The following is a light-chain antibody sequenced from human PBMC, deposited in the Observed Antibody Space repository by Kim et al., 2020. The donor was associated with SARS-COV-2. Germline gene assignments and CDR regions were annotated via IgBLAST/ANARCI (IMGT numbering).Light chain of an antibody. CDR1: TSNLGSRS. CDR3: ASWDVSLLGVV. CDR2: DNN. J-gene: IGLJ2*01. Sequence: QSVLTQPPSVSAAPGQEVTISCSGSTSNLGSRSVSWYQQLPGTAPKRLIYDNNKRPSGIPDRFSGSKSGTSATLGITGLQTGDEADYYCASWDVSLLGVVFGGGTKVTVL. V-gene: IGLV1-51*01.